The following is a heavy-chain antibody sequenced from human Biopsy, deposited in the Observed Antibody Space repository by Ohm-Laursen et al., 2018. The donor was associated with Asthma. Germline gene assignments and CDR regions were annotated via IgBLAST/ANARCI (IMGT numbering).Heavy chain of an antibody. CDR2: INAGNGNT. V-gene: IGHV1-3*01. D-gene: IGHD1-26*01. CDR3: ARGGSYSSRRYYFDY. CDR1: GYTFINYA. J-gene: IGHJ4*02. Sequence: GASVKVSCNASGYTFINYAIHWVRQAPGQRLEWMGWINAGNGNTKYSQKFQGRVTITRDTSASTAYMELSSLRSEDTAVYYCARGGSYSSRRYYFDYWGQGTLVTVSS.